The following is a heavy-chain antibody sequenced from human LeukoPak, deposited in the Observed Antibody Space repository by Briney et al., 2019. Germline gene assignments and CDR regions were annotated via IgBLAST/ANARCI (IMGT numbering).Heavy chain of an antibody. Sequence: SVKVSCKASGGTFSSYAISWVRQAPGQGLEWMGGIIPIFGTANYAQKFRGRVTITTDESTSTAYMELSSLRSEDTAVYYCARDGGSDFWRAVSPSYYMDVWGKGTTVTVSS. D-gene: IGHD3-3*01. CDR3: ARDGGSDFWRAVSPSYYMDV. V-gene: IGHV1-69*05. J-gene: IGHJ6*03. CDR1: GGTFSSYA. CDR2: IIPIFGTA.